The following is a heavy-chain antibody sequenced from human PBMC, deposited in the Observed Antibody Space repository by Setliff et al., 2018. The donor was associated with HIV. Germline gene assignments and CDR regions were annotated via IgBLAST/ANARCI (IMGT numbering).Heavy chain of an antibody. CDR1: GYTFSTYW. CDR2: IYAGDSDA. D-gene: IGHD5-12*01. Sequence: GESLKISCKASGYTFSTYWIGWVRQKPGKGLEYMGIIYAGDSDARYSPSFQGQVTFSADKSISTVYLQWSSLKTSATAMYYCARGSGHDKGSWFDPWGQGTLVTVSS. V-gene: IGHV5-51*01. CDR3: ARGSGHDKGSWFDP. J-gene: IGHJ5*02.